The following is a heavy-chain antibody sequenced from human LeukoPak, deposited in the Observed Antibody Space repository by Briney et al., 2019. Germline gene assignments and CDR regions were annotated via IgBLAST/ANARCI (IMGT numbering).Heavy chain of an antibody. J-gene: IGHJ2*01. Sequence: GGSLRLSCTASGFTFSTCCMNWVRQAPGKGLERVSYISDSGNIYYADSVKGRFTISRDNAKNSLYLQMNSLRDEDTAVYYCARDAAKFGTYWYFDLWGRGTLVTVSS. V-gene: IGHV3-48*02. CDR2: ISDSGNI. CDR3: ARDAAKFGTYWYFDL. D-gene: IGHD3-10*01. CDR1: GFTFSTCC.